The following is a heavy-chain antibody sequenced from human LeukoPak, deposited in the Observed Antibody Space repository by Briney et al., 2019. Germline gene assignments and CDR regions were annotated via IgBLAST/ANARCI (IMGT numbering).Heavy chain of an antibody. CDR1: GFTFSSYT. CDR2: ISGSSYYI. CDR3: ARDIYGGNWPNDY. J-gene: IGHJ4*02. D-gene: IGHD4-23*01. V-gene: IGHV3-21*01. Sequence: GGSVRLSCAASGFTFSSYTMNWVRQAPGKGLEWVSSISGSSYYIYYADSVKGRFTISRDNAKNSLYLQMNSLRAEDTAVYYCARDIYGGNWPNDYWGQGTLVTVSS.